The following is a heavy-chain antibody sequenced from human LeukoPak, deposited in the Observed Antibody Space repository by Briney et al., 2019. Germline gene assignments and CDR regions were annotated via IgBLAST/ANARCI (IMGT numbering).Heavy chain of an antibody. D-gene: IGHD5-18*01. J-gene: IGHJ6*02. Sequence: PSETLSLTCAVSGGSISSSNWWSWVRQPPGKGLEWIGEIYHSGSTNYNPSLKSRVTISVDKSKNQFSLQLNSVTPEDTAVYYCARDIPPRGYSYGYHYYGMDVWGQGTTVTVSS. CDR1: GGSISSSNW. CDR3: ARDIPPRGYSYGYHYYGMDV. CDR2: IYHSGST. V-gene: IGHV4-4*02.